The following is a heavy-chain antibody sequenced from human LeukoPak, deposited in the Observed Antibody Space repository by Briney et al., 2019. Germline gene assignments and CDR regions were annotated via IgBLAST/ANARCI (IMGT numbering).Heavy chain of an antibody. CDR3: ARTDCSSTSCYTGGDAFDI. CDR1: GGSISSGGYY. V-gene: IGHV4-30-2*01. Sequence: PSQTLSLTCTVSGGSISSGGYYWSWIRQPPGKGLEWIGYIYHSGSTYYNPSLKSRVTISVDRSKNQFSLKLSSVTAADTAVYYCARTDCSSTSCYTGGDAFDIWGQGTMVTVSS. D-gene: IGHD2-2*02. CDR2: IYHSGST. J-gene: IGHJ3*02.